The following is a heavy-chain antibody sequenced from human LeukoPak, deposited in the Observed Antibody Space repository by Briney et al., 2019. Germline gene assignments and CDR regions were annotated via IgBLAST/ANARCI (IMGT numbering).Heavy chain of an antibody. D-gene: IGHD4-23*01. Sequence: SVKVSCKASGGTFSSYAISWVRQAPGQGLEWMGGIIPIFGTANYAQKFQGRVTITADESTSTAYMELSSLRSEDTAVHYCARDSTTVVTPGWFDPWGQGTLVTVSS. J-gene: IGHJ5*02. CDR2: IIPIFGTA. CDR1: GGTFSSYA. CDR3: ARDSTTVVTPGWFDP. V-gene: IGHV1-69*13.